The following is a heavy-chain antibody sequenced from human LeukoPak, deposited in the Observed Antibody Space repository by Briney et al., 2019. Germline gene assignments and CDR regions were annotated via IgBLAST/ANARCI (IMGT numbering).Heavy chain of an antibody. CDR3: ARDTSYYDFWSGYQFSFDY. Sequence: GRSLRLSCAASGFTFSSYGMHWVRQAPGKGLEWVANIKQDGSEKYYVDSVEGRFTISRDNAKNSLYLQMNSLRAEDTAVYYCARDTSYYDFWSGYQFSFDYWGQGTLVTVSS. J-gene: IGHJ4*02. V-gene: IGHV3-7*01. CDR1: GFTFSSYG. CDR2: IKQDGSEK. D-gene: IGHD3-3*01.